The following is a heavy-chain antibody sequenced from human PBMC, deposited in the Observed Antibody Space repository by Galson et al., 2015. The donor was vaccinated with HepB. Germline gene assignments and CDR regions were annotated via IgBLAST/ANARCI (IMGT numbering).Heavy chain of an antibody. CDR1: GSTFSSYW. CDR3: ARVASLGLYQWLAPSEDWYFDL. Sequence: SLRLSCAASGSTFSSYWMSWVRQAPGKGLEWVANIKQDGSEKYYVDSVKGRFTISRDNAKNSLYLQMNSLRAEDTAVYYCARVASLGLYQWLAPSEDWYFDLWGRGTLVTVSS. J-gene: IGHJ2*01. CDR2: IKQDGSEK. V-gene: IGHV3-7*01. D-gene: IGHD6-19*01.